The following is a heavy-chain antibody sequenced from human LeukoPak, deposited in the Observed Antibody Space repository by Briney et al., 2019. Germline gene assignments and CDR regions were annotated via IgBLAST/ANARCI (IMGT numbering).Heavy chain of an antibody. CDR2: IRYGGSNK. J-gene: IGHJ4*02. D-gene: IGHD5-12*01. CDR1: GFTFSSYG. Sequence: GGSLRLSCAASGFTFSSYGMHWVRQAPGKGLERVAFIRYGGSNKYYADSVKGRFTISRDNSKNTLYLQMNSLRAEDTAVYYCAKGRGYRDWIGYWGQGTLVTVSS. CDR3: AKGRGYRDWIGY. V-gene: IGHV3-30*02.